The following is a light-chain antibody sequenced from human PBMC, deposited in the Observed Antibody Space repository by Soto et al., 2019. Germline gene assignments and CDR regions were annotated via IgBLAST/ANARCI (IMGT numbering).Light chain of an antibody. CDR1: QSISSW. CDR2: DAS. V-gene: IGKV1-5*01. CDR3: QQYGSYSWT. Sequence: IKMTQSPSTLSASVEDRVTITCRASQSISSWLAWYQQKPGKAPKLLIYDASSLASGIPARFSGSGSGTEFTLTISRLEPDDFAVYHCQQYGSYSWTFGQGTKVDIK. J-gene: IGKJ1*01.